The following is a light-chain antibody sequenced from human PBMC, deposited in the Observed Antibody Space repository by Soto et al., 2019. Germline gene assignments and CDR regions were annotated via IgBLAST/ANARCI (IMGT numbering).Light chain of an antibody. CDR3: CSYADNSSYV. J-gene: IGLJ1*01. CDR2: EVT. V-gene: IGLV2-23*02. CDR1: SSVVGSYDL. Sequence: SVLTQPGSVSECTGQSSTYSCNGTSSVVGSYDLVSWYQQHPGKAPKLMIYEVTKRPSGVSNRFSGSKSGNTASLTISGLQATDEADYYCCSYADNSSYVFVTGTKVTVL.